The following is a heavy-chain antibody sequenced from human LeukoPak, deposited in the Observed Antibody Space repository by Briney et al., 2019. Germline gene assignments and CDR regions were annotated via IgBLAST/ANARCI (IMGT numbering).Heavy chain of an antibody. J-gene: IGHJ5*02. CDR2: IYYSGST. CDR1: GGSISSGDYY. CDR3: ARVPPRGSGFWSDT. V-gene: IGHV4-30-4*01. Sequence: SQTLSLTCTVSGGSISSGDYYWSWIRQPPGKGLEWIGYIYYSGSTNYNPSLKSRVTISVDTSKNQFSLKLSSVTAADTAVYYCARVPPRGSGFWSDTWGQGTLVTVSS. D-gene: IGHD3-3*01.